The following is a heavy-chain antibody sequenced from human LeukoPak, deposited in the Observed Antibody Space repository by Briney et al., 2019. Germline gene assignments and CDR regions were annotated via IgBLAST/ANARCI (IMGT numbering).Heavy chain of an antibody. CDR3: ARGSDDFWSGYSPSY. D-gene: IGHD3-3*01. J-gene: IGHJ4*02. CDR2: ISAYNGNT. CDR1: GYTFISYG. Sequence: GASVKVSCKASGYTFISYGISWVRQAPGQGLEWMGWISAYNGNTNYAQKLQGRVTMTTDTSTSTAYMELRSLRSDDTAVYYCARGSDDFWSGYSPSYWGQGTLVTVSS. V-gene: IGHV1-18*01.